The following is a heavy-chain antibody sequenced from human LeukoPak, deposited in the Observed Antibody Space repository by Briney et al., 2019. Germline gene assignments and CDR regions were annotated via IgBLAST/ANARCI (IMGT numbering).Heavy chain of an antibody. V-gene: IGHV1-46*01. Sequence: GASVKVSCKASGYTFTSYYMHWVRQAPGQGLEWMGIINPSGGSTSYAQKFQGRVTMTRDTSTSTVYMELSSLRSEDTAVYYCATEYCGGGSCHELDYWGQGTLVTVSS. CDR1: GYTFTSYY. D-gene: IGHD2-15*01. CDR3: ATEYCGGGSCHELDY. CDR2: INPSGGST. J-gene: IGHJ4*02.